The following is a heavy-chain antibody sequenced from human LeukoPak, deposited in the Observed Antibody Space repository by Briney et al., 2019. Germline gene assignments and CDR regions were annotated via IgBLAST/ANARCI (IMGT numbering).Heavy chain of an antibody. J-gene: IGHJ6*03. CDR1: GFTFDDYG. CDR3: AKDGVGCSGGSCYYYYYMDV. D-gene: IGHD2-15*01. CDR2: INWNGGST. V-gene: IGHV3-20*04. Sequence: RTGGSLRLSCAASGFTFDDYGMSWVRQAPGKGLEWVAGINWNGGSTGYADSVKGRFTISRDNSKNTLYLQMNSLRAEDTAVYYCAKDGVGCSGGSCYYYYYMDVWGKGTTVTVSS.